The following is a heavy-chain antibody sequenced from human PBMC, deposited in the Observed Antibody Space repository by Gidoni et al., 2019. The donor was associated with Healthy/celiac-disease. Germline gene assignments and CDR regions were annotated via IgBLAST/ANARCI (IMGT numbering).Heavy chain of an antibody. V-gene: IGHV1-69*01. J-gene: IGHJ4*02. Sequence: QVQLVQSGAEVKKPGSSVKVSCKTSGGTFSSYALSWVRQAPGQGLEWMGGIIPIFGTANYAQKFQGRVTITADESTSTAYMELSSLRSEDTAVHYCARGRPAYCGGDCYPSYFDYWGQGTLVTVSS. CDR3: ARGRPAYCGGDCYPSYFDY. CDR1: GGTFSSYA. D-gene: IGHD2-21*02. CDR2: IIPIFGTA.